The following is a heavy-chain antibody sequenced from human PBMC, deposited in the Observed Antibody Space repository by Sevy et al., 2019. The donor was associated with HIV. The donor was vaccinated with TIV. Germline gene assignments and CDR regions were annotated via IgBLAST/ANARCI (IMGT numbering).Heavy chain of an antibody. J-gene: IGHJ3*02. CDR1: GFTFSSYG. D-gene: IGHD5-18*01. V-gene: IGHV3-33*01. CDR2: IWYDGSNK. CDR3: ARDSDTAMVTGAFDI. Sequence: GGSLRLSCAASGFTFSSYGMHWVRQAPGKGLEWVAVIWYDGSNKYYADSVKGRFTISRDNSKNKLYLQMNSLRAEDTAVYYCARDSDTAMVTGAFDIWGQGTMVTVSS.